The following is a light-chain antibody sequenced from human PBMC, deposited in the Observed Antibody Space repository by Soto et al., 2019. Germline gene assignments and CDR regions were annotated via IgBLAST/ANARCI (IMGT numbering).Light chain of an antibody. CDR3: HQYNNWPPGT. J-gene: IGKJ2*02. CDR1: QSISSN. CDR2: GAS. Sequence: EIVMTQSRATLSVSPGERATLSCRASQSISSNLAWYQQKPGQAPSLLLYGASTRATGIPARFSGSGSGTDFTLTISSLQSEDFAVYYCHQYNNWPPGTFGQGTKLEIK. V-gene: IGKV3-15*01.